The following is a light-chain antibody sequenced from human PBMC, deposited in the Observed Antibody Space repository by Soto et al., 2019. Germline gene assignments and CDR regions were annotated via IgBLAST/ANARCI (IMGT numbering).Light chain of an antibody. J-gene: IGKJ4*01. CDR2: GAS. CDR1: QSVSSSY. CDR3: QQYGSSPLT. Sequence: EIVLTQSRGTLSLSPGERATLSCTASQSVSSSYLAWYQQKPGQAPRLLIYGASSRATGIPDRFSGSGSGTDFTLTISRLEPEDFAVYYCQQYGSSPLTFGGGTKVDI. V-gene: IGKV3-20*01.